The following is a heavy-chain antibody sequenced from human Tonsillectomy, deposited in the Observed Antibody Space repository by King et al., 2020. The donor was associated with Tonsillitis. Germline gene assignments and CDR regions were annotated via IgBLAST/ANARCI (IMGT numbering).Heavy chain of an antibody. CDR1: GGSISSGDKY. CDR2: IYYSGST. V-gene: IGHV4-30-4*01. CDR3: ARWGDYYDSSAYDY. J-gene: IGHJ4*02. Sequence: VQLQESGPGLVKPSQTLSLTCTVSGGSISSGDKYWSWIRQPPGKGLEWIGDIYYSGSTSYNPSPKSRVTISVDRSENQFSLKLTSVTAADTAVYYCARWGDYYDSSAYDYWGQGTLVIVSS. D-gene: IGHD3-22*01.